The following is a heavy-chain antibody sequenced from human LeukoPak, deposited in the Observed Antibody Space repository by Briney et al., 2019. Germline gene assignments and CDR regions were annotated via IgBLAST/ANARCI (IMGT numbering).Heavy chain of an antibody. CDR3: ARLGGVVTGYYYMDV. CDR1: GGTFSSYA. D-gene: IGHD5-18*01. CDR2: IIPIFGTA. V-gene: IGHV1-69*13. J-gene: IGHJ6*03. Sequence: GASVKVSCKASGGTFSSYAISWVRQAPGQGLEWMGGIIPIFGTANYAQKFQGRVTITADESTSTAYMELSSLRSEDTAVYYCARLGGVVTGYYYMDVWGKGTTVTVSS.